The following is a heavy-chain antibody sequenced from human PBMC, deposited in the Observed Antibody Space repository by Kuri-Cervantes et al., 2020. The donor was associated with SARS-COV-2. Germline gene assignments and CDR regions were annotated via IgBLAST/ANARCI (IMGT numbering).Heavy chain of an antibody. J-gene: IGHJ4*02. Sequence: SETLSPTCALYGGSFTGYYWSWIRQPPGKGLEWIGEINHSGSTNYNPSLKSRVTISVDTSKNQFSLKLSSVTAADTAVYYCARLIGYSGYDYSFGYFDYWGQGTLVTVSS. CDR3: ARLIGYSGYDYSFGYFDY. D-gene: IGHD5-12*01. V-gene: IGHV4-34*01. CDR1: GGSFTGYY. CDR2: INHSGST.